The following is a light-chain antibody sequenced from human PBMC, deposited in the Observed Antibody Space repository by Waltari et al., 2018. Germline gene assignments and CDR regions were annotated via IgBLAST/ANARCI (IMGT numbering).Light chain of an antibody. V-gene: IGKV1-39*01. CDR2: AAS. CDR1: QNINNY. Sequence: DIQMTQSPSSLSASVGDRVTITCRTSQNINNYLNWYQHKPGKAPKLLIYAASSLHSGVPSTFSGSGSGTHFTLTINSLQPEDFATYSCQQTYDAPYTFGQGTRLEIK. J-gene: IGKJ2*01. CDR3: QQTYDAPYT.